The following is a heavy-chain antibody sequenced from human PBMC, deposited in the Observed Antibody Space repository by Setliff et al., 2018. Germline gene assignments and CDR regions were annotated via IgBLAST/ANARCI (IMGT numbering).Heavy chain of an antibody. D-gene: IGHD1-1*01. J-gene: IGHJ4*02. CDR1: GDSMNRGVYY. CDR2: IYSGGTT. V-gene: IGHV4-39*01. CDR3: ARTGTYRYFDY. Sequence: LSLTCKVSGDSMNRGVYYWAWIRQPPGKGLEWIGRIYSGGTTYYNSSLKSRVTISVDTSKSQFSLRLNSVTAADTAVYYCARTGTYRYFDYWGQGALVTVSS.